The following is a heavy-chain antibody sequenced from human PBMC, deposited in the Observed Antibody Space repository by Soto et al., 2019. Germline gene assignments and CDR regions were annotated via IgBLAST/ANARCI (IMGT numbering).Heavy chain of an antibody. Sequence: EVQLLESGGGLVQPGGSLRLSCAASGFTFSTSAMTWVRQAPGQGPEWVSGISAGGSSTYYADSVKGRFPISRDNSKNTLFLQMDSLRVDDTATYYWAMSYSPDVWGQGTTVTVSS. J-gene: IGHJ6*02. CDR3: AMSYSPDV. CDR1: GFTFSTSA. V-gene: IGHV3-23*01. D-gene: IGHD4-4*01. CDR2: ISAGGSST.